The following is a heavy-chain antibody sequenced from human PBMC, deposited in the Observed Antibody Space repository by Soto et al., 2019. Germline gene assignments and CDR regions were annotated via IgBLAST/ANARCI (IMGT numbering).Heavy chain of an antibody. Sequence: QVQLVQSGAEVKKPGSSVKVSCKASGGAFINYIITWVRQAPGQGLEWMGRVIPILNIANHAQKFQDRVTITAEQSPSTAYVLLSSLPSEDTAVYYCARDVDTPPGHYSYYGLDVWGQGTTVTVSS. CDR3: ARDVDTPPGHYSYYGLDV. CDR2: VIPILNIA. V-gene: IGHV1-69*08. CDR1: GGAFINYI. J-gene: IGHJ6*02. D-gene: IGHD5-18*01.